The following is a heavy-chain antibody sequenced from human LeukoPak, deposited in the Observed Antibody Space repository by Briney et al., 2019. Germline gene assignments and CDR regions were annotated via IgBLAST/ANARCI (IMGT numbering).Heavy chain of an antibody. CDR3: AGTIAAAGRINNWFDP. J-gene: IGHJ5*02. Sequence: SETLSLTCTVSGYSISSGYYWGWIRQPPGKGLEWIGSIYHSGCTYYNPSLKSRVTISVDTSKNQFCLRLSSVTAADTAVYYCAGTIAAAGRINNWFDPWGQGTLVTVSS. CDR1: GYSISSGYY. V-gene: IGHV4-38-2*02. CDR2: IYHSGCT. D-gene: IGHD6-13*01.